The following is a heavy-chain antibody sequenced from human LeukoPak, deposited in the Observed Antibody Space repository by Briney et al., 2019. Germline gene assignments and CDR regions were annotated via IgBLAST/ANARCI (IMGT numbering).Heavy chain of an antibody. CDR1: GGSFSGYY. Sequence: PSETLSLTCAVYGGSFSGYYWSWIRQPPGKGLEWIGEINHSGSTNYNPSLKSRVTISVGTSKNQFSLKLSSVTAADTAVYYCARGGYLFSDYVWGSYRPIDYWGQGTLVTVSS. D-gene: IGHD3-16*02. J-gene: IGHJ4*02. CDR3: ARGGYLFSDYVWGSYRPIDY. V-gene: IGHV4-34*01. CDR2: INHSGST.